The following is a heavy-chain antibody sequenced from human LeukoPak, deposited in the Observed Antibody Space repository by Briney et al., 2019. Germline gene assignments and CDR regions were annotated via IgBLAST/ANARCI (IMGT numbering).Heavy chain of an antibody. CDR1: GFTFSSYS. CDR3: ARLTILEGMDV. D-gene: IGHD1-1*01. J-gene: IGHJ6*02. Sequence: GGSLRLSCAASGFTFSSYSMNWVRQAPGKGLEWVSSISSSSSYIYYADSVKGRFTISRDNAKNSLYLQMNSLRAKDTAVYYCARLTILEGMDVWGQGTTVTVSS. V-gene: IGHV3-21*01. CDR2: ISSSSSYI.